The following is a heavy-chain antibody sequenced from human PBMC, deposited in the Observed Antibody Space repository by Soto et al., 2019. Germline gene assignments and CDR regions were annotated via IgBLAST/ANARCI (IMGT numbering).Heavy chain of an antibody. CDR2: INAGNGNT. CDR1: GYTFTSYA. V-gene: IGHV1-3*01. CDR3: ARSIVVVTALDY. D-gene: IGHD2-21*02. J-gene: IGHJ4*02. Sequence: GASVKVSCKASGYTFTSYAMHWVRQASGQRLEWMGWINAGNGNTKYSQKFQGRVTITRDTSASTAYMELSSLRFEDTAVYYCARSIVVVTALDYWGQGTLVTVSS.